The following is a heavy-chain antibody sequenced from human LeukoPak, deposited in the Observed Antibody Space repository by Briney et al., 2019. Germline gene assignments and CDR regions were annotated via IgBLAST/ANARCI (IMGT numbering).Heavy chain of an antibody. Sequence: GGSLRLSCAASGFTFGSYAMSWVRQAPGKGLEWVSVVYSGGNTYYADSVKGRFTVSRDNSKSTLYLQMNSLRAEDTSVYYCATERIATAGSIYWGQGTLVTVSS. CDR3: ATERIATAGSIY. J-gene: IGHJ4*02. D-gene: IGHD6-13*01. CDR1: GFTFGSYA. CDR2: VYSGGNT. V-gene: IGHV3-66*02.